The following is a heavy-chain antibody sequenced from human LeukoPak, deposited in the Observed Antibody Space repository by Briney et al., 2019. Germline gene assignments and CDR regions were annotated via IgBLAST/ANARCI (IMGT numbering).Heavy chain of an antibody. D-gene: IGHD2-2*02. Sequence: PGGSLRLSCAASGFTFSSYALHWVRQAPGKGLEWVAAMSYDATNKYYADSVKGRFTISRDNSKNTLYLQMNSLRAEDTAVYYCARGYCTSTSCYNDYWGQGTLVTVSS. J-gene: IGHJ4*02. CDR1: GFTFSSYA. CDR3: ARGYCTSTSCYNDY. V-gene: IGHV3-30*04. CDR2: MSYDATNK.